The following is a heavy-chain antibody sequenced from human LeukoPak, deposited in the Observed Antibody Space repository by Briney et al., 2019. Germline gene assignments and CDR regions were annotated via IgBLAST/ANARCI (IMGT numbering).Heavy chain of an antibody. CDR1: GGSFSGYY. J-gene: IGHJ5*02. CDR2: INHSGST. Sequence: SETLSLTRAVYGGSFSGYYWSWIRQPPGKGLEWIGEINHSGSTNYNPSLKSRVTISVDTSKNQFFLKVSSVTAADTAVYYCARGLDEYCSGGSCYPGWFDPWGQGTLVTVSS. V-gene: IGHV4-34*01. CDR3: ARGLDEYCSGGSCYPGWFDP. D-gene: IGHD2-15*01.